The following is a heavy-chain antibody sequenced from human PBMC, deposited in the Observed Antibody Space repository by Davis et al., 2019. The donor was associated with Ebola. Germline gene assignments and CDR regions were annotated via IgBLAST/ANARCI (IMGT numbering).Heavy chain of an antibody. CDR1: RFTFSPYY. D-gene: IGHD5-24*01. CDR2: ISYDGINK. Sequence: PGGSLRLSCAASRFTFSPYYMHWVRQAPGKGLEWVAVISYDGINKYYADSVKGRFTISRDNSRNTLYLQMNSLRAEDTAVYYCAREQMTTLFFYGMDVWGKGATVTVSS. V-gene: IGHV3-30*03. CDR3: AREQMTTLFFYGMDV. J-gene: IGHJ6*04.